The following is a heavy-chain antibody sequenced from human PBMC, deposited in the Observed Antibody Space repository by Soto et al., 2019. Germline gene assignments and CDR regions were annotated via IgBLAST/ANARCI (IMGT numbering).Heavy chain of an antibody. V-gene: IGHV3-74*01. CDR1: GFTFSIYW. CDR3: EGEPAAGSYGMDV. J-gene: IGHJ6*02. CDR2: INTDGSGT. D-gene: IGHD6-13*01. Sequence: QPGGSLRLSCAASGFTFSIYWMHWVRHAPGKGLVWVSRINTDGSGTSYADSVKGRLTISRDNAKNRLFLQMNSLSAEDTAVYYCEGEPAAGSYGMDVWGQGTTVTVA.